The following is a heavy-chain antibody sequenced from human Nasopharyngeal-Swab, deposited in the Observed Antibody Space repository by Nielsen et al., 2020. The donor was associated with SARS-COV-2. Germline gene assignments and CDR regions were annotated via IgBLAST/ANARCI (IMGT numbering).Heavy chain of an antibody. V-gene: IGHV4-59*11. J-gene: IGHJ2*01. Sequence: SETLSLTCTVSGGSIRNHYWSWIRQPPGKGLEWIGYIYYTGSTYYSPSLKSPVTISVDTSKNQFSLKLTSVTAADTAIYYCARDLLPESQVEWYPKRNWYFDLWGRGTLVTVSS. CDR1: GGSIRNHY. CDR3: ARDLLPESQVEWYPKRNWYFDL. D-gene: IGHD3-3*01. CDR2: IYYTGST.